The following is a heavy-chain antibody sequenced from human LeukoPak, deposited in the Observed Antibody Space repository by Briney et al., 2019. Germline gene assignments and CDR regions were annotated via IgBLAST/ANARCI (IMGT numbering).Heavy chain of an antibody. CDR1: GGSVSGYY. Sequence: SETLSLTCVVSGGSVSGYYWGWIRQPPGRGLEWIGYVYYSGSTNYNPSFKSRITISVDTSKNQFSLKLSSVTAADTAVYYCARNDITIFGVVNYYYYYGMDVWGQGTTVTVSS. CDR3: ARNDITIFGVVNYYYYYGMDV. J-gene: IGHJ6*02. D-gene: IGHD3-3*01. CDR2: VYYSGST. V-gene: IGHV4-59*02.